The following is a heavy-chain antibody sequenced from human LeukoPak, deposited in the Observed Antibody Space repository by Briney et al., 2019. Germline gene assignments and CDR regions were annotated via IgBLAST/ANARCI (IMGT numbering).Heavy chain of an antibody. J-gene: IGHJ5*02. CDR2: INHSGTS. CDR3: ARENIGANWFDP. CDR1: GGSFKDYS. V-gene: IGHV4-34*01. Sequence: SETLSLTCAVYGGSFKDYSWNWIRQSPGKGLEWIGDINHSGTSNYNPSLESRVTMSVDTSKNQISLKVNSVTAADTAVYYCARENIGANWFDPWGQGTLVTVSS. D-gene: IGHD1-26*01.